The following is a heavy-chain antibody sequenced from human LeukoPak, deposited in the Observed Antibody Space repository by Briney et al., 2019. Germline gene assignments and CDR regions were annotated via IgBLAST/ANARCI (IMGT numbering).Heavy chain of an antibody. V-gene: IGHV3-9*01. CDR1: GFTFDDYA. J-gene: IGHJ4*02. Sequence: GGSLRLSCAASGFTFDDYAMHWVRQAAGKGLEWVSGISWNSCSIGYADSVNGRFTISRDNAKNSLYLQMNSLRAEDTALYYCAKDKKLGGLDYWGQGTLVTVSS. D-gene: IGHD3-10*01. CDR3: AKDKKLGGLDY. CDR2: ISWNSCSI.